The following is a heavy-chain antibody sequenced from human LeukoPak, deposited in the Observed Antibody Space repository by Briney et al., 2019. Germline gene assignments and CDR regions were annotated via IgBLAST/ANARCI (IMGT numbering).Heavy chain of an antibody. D-gene: IGHD2-2*01. V-gene: IGHV1-46*01. CDR1: GYTLTSYY. J-gene: IGHJ4*02. CDR2: INPSGGST. Sequence: ASVKVSCKASGYTLTSYYMHWVRQAPGQGLEWMGIINPSGGSTSYAQKFQGRVTMTRDTSTSTVYMELSSLRSEDTAVYYCARESKVVPAAGYFDYWGQGTLVTVSS. CDR3: ARESKVVPAAGYFDY.